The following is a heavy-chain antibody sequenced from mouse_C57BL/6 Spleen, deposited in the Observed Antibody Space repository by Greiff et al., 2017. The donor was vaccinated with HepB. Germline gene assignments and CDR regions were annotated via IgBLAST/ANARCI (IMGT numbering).Heavy chain of an antibody. CDR3: ARNGYDSYFDY. CDR2: INPGSGGT. V-gene: IGHV1-54*01. D-gene: IGHD2-2*01. J-gene: IGHJ2*01. Sequence: VQLQQSGAELVRPGTSVKVSCKASGYAFTNYLIEWVKQRPGQGLEWIGVINPGSGGTNYNEKFKGKATLTADKSSSTAYMQLSSLTSEDSAVYFCARNGYDSYFDYWGQGTTLTVSS. CDR1: GYAFTNYL.